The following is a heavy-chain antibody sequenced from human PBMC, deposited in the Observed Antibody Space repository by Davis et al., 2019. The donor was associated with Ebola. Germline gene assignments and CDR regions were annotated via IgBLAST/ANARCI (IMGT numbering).Heavy chain of an antibody. CDR1: GGTFSSYA. CDR3: ARDRHPGDIVVVVAATPGWFDP. V-gene: IGHV1-69*13. CDR2: IIPIFGTA. Sequence: AASVKVSCKASGGTFSSYAISWVRQAPGQGLEWMGGIIPIFGTANYAQKFQGRVTITADESTSTAYMELSSLRSEDTAVYYCARDRHPGDIVVVVAATPGWFDPWGQGTLVTVSS. J-gene: IGHJ5*02. D-gene: IGHD2-15*01.